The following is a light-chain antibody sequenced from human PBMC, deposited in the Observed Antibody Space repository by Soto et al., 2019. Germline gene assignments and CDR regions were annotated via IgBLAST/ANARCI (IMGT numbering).Light chain of an antibody. Sequence: DIQLNQSPSFLSASVGDRVTITCRASYVITNYLACYLHEPGKAPKLLISGAPTLQSGVPARFTGSGSVTEFILTVSSLEAEDFATCYCQPPTASPHPFGGGTKVESK. CDR2: GAP. V-gene: IGKV1-9*01. J-gene: IGKJ4*01. CDR3: QPPTASPHP. CDR1: YVITNY.